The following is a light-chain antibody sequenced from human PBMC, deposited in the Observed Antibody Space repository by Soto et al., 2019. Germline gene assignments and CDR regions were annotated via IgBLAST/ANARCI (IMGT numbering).Light chain of an antibody. CDR1: LTVGSSY. J-gene: IGKJ1*01. CDR2: GAS. CDR3: QQFGFSPWT. Sequence: DIVLTQSPGTLSLSSGERATLSCRDSLTVGSSYLAWYQQKPGQAPRLLIYGASSRAAGIPDRFSGSGSGTDFTLTISTLEPEDVAVYYCQQFGFSPWTFGRGTKVEI. V-gene: IGKV3-20*01.